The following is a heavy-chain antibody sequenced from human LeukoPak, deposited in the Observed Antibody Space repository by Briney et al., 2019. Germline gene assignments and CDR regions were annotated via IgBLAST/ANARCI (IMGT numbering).Heavy chain of an antibody. D-gene: IGHD6-19*01. J-gene: IGHJ5*02. CDR2: IYYSGST. CDR1: GGSISSGGYY. CDR3: ARESRIAVAVSVLRWFDP. V-gene: IGHV4-31*03. Sequence: SETLSLTCTVSGGSISSGGYYWSWIRQHPGKGLEWIGDIYYSGSTYYNPSLKSRVTISVDTSKNQFSLKLSSATAADTAVYYCARESRIAVAVSVLRWFDPWGQGTLVTVSS.